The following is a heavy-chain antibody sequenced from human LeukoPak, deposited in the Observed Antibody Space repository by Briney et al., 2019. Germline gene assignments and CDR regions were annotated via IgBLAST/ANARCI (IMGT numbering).Heavy chain of an antibody. J-gene: IGHJ6*02. CDR1: GFTFSSYG. D-gene: IGHD3-10*01. Sequence: PGGSLRLSCAASGFTFSSYGMHWVRQAPGKGLEWVAVISYDGTNKYYGDSVKGRFTISRDNSKNTLYLQMNSLRAEDTAVYYCAKGGRGYYYYYGMDVWGQGTTVTVSS. V-gene: IGHV3-30*18. CDR3: AKGGRGYYYYYGMDV. CDR2: ISYDGTNK.